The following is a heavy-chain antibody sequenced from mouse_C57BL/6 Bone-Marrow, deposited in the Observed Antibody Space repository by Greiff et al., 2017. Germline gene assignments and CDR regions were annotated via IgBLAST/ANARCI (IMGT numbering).Heavy chain of an antibody. J-gene: IGHJ3*01. CDR2: IDPSDSYT. D-gene: IGHD2-4*01. CDR1: GYTFTSYW. Sequence: QVQLQQPGAELVKPGASVKLSCKASGYTFTSYWMQWVKQRPGQGLAWIGEIDPSDSYTNYNQKFKGKATLTVDTSSSTAYMQLSSLTSEDSAVYYCARELIYYDYSAWFAYWGQGSLVTVSA. CDR3: ARELIYYDYSAWFAY. V-gene: IGHV1-50*01.